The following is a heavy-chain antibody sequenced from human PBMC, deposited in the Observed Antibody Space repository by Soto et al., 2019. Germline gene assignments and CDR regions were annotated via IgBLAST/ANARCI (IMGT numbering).Heavy chain of an antibody. V-gene: IGHV1-8*01. CDR2: MNPNSGNT. Sequence: AAVKVSCKASGYTFTRYDINWVRQATGQGLEWMGWMNPNSGNTGYAQKFQGRVTMTRNTSISTAYMELSSLRSEDTAVYYCARAYGSGSYSRYYYYGMDVWGQGATVTVSS. J-gene: IGHJ6*02. D-gene: IGHD3-10*01. CDR3: ARAYGSGSYSRYYYYGMDV. CDR1: GYTFTRYD.